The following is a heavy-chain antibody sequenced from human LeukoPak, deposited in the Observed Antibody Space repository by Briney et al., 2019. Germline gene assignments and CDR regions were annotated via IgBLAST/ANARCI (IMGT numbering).Heavy chain of an antibody. J-gene: IGHJ4*02. V-gene: IGHV4-30-2*01. Sequence: SETLSLTCAVSGGSISSGGYSWSWIRQPPGKGLEWIGYIYHSGSTYYNPSLKSRVTISVDRSKNQFSLKLSSVTAADTAVYYCARGGMDYYDSSGYSPGYFDYWGQGTLVTVSS. CDR2: IYHSGST. CDR1: GGSISSGGYS. D-gene: IGHD3-22*01. CDR3: ARGGMDYYDSSGYSPGYFDY.